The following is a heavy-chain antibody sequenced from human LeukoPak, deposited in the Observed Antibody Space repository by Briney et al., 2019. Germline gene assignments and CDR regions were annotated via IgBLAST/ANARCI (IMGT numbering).Heavy chain of an antibody. CDR3: ARELYNWNGRRHAIDI. J-gene: IGHJ3*02. CDR1: GGSISRYY. CDR2: IYYSGST. V-gene: IGHV4-59*01. D-gene: IGHD1-20*01. Sequence: PSGTLSLTCTVSGGSISRYYWSWVRQPPGKGLEYIGNIYYSGSTNYNPSLKSRVTISLDTSRSQFSLKLTSVTAADTAVYYCARELYNWNGRRHAIDIWGQGTMVTVSS.